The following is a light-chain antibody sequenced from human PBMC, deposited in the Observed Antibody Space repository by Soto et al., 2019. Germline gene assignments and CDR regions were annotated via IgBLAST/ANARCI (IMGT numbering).Light chain of an antibody. CDR2: DAS. CDR3: QQRSNWIT. Sequence: EVVLTQSPATLSLSPGDRAALSGKASQSVHNYLAWYQQKPGPAPRLLIYDASNRATGIPARFSGSGSGTDFTLTISSLEPEDFAVYYCQQRSNWITFGQGTRLEIK. J-gene: IGKJ5*01. V-gene: IGKV3-11*01. CDR1: QSVHNY.